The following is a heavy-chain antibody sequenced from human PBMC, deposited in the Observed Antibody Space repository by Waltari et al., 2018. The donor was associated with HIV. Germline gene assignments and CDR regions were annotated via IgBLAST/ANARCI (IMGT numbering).Heavy chain of an antibody. Sequence: VQLVECGGGLVQPVWSLRLPGSAPGIPFCPYRQSWVRQAPGKGLQWVANINQDGSEKYSLDAVEGRFTISRDNGNNSLYLQMNSLGVEDTAIYYCASGNNFDHWGQGTLVTVAS. CDR3: ASGNNFDH. CDR1: GIPFCPYR. J-gene: IGHJ4*02. CDR2: INQDGSEK. V-gene: IGHV3-7*01.